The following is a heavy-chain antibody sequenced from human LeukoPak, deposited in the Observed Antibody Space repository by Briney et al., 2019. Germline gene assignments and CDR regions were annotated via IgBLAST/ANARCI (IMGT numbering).Heavy chain of an antibody. Sequence: GGSLRLSCSTSGFTFSNHFMHWVRQAPGKGLEYVSSIGPNGASTLYADSVKGRFTISRDNSKNALYLQLTSLRLEATALYYCVKDLTGTWSFDYWGQGTLVTVSS. D-gene: IGHD3-9*01. CDR2: IGPNGAST. CDR1: GFTFSNHF. V-gene: IGHV3-64D*06. J-gene: IGHJ4*02. CDR3: VKDLTGTWSFDY.